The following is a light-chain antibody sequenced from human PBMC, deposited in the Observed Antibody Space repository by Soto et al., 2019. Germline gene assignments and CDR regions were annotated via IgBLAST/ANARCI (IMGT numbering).Light chain of an antibody. V-gene: IGKV1D-12*01. CDR1: QDSSCW. J-gene: IGKJ5*01. CDR3: QQADSFPSIT. Sequence: DIQMTPSPSSVYASVGDRVTFTCRASQDSSCWLAWYQQKPGRAPKLLIYAASTLENGVTSRFSGSGSGTDFTLTIRSLQPEDSATDFCQQADSFPSITFGQGTRLEIK. CDR2: AAS.